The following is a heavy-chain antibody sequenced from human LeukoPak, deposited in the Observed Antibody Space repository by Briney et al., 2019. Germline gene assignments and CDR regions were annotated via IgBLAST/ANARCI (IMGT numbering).Heavy chain of an antibody. D-gene: IGHD3-3*01. J-gene: IGHJ3*02. CDR3: ARDLAHPYESGGAFDI. V-gene: IGHV4-34*01. CDR2: INHSGST. CDR1: GGSFSGYY. Sequence: PSETLSLTCAVYGGSFSGYYWSWIRQPPGKGLEWIGEINHSGSTNYNPSLKSRVTISVDRSKNQFSLKLSSVTAADTAVYYCARDLAHPYESGGAFDIWGQGTMVTVSS.